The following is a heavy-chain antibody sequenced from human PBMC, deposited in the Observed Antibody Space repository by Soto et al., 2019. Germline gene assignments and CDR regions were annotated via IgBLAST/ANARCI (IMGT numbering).Heavy chain of an antibody. V-gene: IGHV1-18*01. CDR2: ISAYNGNT. D-gene: IGHD2-2*01. Sequence: ASVKVSCKASGYTFTSYGISWVRQAPGQGLEWMGWISAYNGNTNYAQKLQGRVTMTTDTSTSTAYMELRSLRSDDTAVYYCARGYCSSTSCYRWFDPWGQGTLVTVSS. CDR1: GYTFTSYG. J-gene: IGHJ5*02. CDR3: ARGYCSSTSCYRWFDP.